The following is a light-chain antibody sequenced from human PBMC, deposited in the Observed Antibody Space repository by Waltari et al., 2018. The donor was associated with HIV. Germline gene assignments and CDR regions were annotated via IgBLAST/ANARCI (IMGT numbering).Light chain of an antibody. CDR1: SSDVGGYNY. CDR2: EVS. Sequence: QSALTQPASVSGSPGQSITISCTGTSSDVGGYNYVSWYQQHPGKAPKLMIYEVSNRPSGVSNRCSGSKSGYTASLTISGLQAEDEADYYCTSYTSSSTLVVFGGGTKLTVL. V-gene: IGLV2-14*01. CDR3: TSYTSSSTLVV. J-gene: IGLJ2*01.